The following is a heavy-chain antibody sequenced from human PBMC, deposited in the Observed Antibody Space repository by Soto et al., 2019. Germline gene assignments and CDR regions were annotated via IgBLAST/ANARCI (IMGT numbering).Heavy chain of an antibody. CDR2: INHSGST. V-gene: IGHV4-34*01. Sequence: PSETLSLTCAVYGGSFSGYYWSWIRQPPGKGLEWIGEINHSGSTNYNPSLKSRVTISQDTSKNQFSLKLTSVTAAETAVYYCNREYTKTVDSHYGLDVWGQGTTVTVSS. CDR3: NREYTKTVDSHYGLDV. D-gene: IGHD5-12*01. CDR1: GGSFSGYY. J-gene: IGHJ6*02.